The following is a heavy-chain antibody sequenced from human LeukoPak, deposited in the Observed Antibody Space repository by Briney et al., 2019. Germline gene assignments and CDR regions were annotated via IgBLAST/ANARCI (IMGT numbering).Heavy chain of an antibody. Sequence: GGSLRPSCVASGFTFSISWMTWVRQAPGKGLEWVSYICDSGRTIYYADSVKGRFTISRDNAKNSVYLQMNNLRAEDTAVYYCARDRLGDYDHSGYYDKWGQGTLVTVSS. CDR1: GFTFSISW. J-gene: IGHJ4*02. CDR2: ICDSGRTI. V-gene: IGHV3-48*04. CDR3: ARDRLGDYDHSGYYDK. D-gene: IGHD3-22*01.